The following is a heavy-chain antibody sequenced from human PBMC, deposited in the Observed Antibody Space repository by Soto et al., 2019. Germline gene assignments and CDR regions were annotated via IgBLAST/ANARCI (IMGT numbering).Heavy chain of an antibody. Sequence: ASVKVSCKASGYTFTGYYMHWVRQAPGQGLAWMGWINPNSGGTNYAQKFQGWVTMTRDTSISTAYMELSRLRSDDTAVYYCAREIGVRGVSYYYYGMDVWGQGTTVTVSS. V-gene: IGHV1-2*04. CDR3: AREIGVRGVSYYYYGMDV. CDR1: GYTFTGYY. J-gene: IGHJ6*02. CDR2: INPNSGGT. D-gene: IGHD3-10*02.